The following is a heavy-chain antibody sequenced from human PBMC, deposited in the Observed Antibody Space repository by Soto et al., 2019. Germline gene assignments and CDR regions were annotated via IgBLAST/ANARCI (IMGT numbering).Heavy chain of an antibody. CDR2: IYYSGST. Sequence: RSLTCTVSGGSISSYYWSWIRQPPGKGLEWIGYIYYSGSTNYNPSLKSRVTISVDTSKNQFSLKLSSVTAADTAVYYCARDPGIQIDAFDIWGQGTMVTVSS. D-gene: IGHD5-18*01. CDR1: GGSISSYY. J-gene: IGHJ3*02. V-gene: IGHV4-59*01. CDR3: ARDPGIQIDAFDI.